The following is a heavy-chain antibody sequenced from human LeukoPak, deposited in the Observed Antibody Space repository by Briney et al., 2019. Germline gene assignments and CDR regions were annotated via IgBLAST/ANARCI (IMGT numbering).Heavy chain of an antibody. CDR3: ARPSGSYYYYGMDV. V-gene: IGHV1-18*04. D-gene: IGHD1-26*01. Sequence: EASVKVSCKASGYTFTGYYIHWVRQAPGQGLEWMGWISAYNGNTNYAQKLQGRVTMTTDTSTSTAYMELRSLRSDDTAVYYCARPSGSYYYYGMDVWGQGTTVTVSS. J-gene: IGHJ6*02. CDR1: GYTFTGYY. CDR2: ISAYNGNT.